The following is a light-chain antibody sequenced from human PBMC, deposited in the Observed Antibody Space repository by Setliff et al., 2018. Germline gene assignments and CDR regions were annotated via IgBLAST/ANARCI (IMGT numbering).Light chain of an antibody. Sequence: QSVLTQPASVSGSPGQSITISCTGTSSDVGDSNYVSWYQHHPGKAPKLMIYDVSNRPSGVSNRFSGSKSDNTASLTISGLQAEDEADYYCSSYTSSSTPLIFGGGTK. CDR1: SSDVGDSNY. CDR3: SSYTSSSTPLI. CDR2: DVS. V-gene: IGLV2-14*03. J-gene: IGLJ2*01.